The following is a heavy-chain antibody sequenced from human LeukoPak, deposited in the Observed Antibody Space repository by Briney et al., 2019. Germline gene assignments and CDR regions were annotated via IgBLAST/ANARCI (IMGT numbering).Heavy chain of an antibody. CDR1: GFFFSSYG. D-gene: IGHD3-22*01. CDR2: IYYDGSNK. CDR3: ARDTFYSSGEYGLDV. V-gene: IGHV3-33*01. Sequence: GGSLRLSCAASGFFFSSYGMHWVRQAPGKRLEWVAVIYYDGSNKYYADSVRGRFTISRDNSRNTLLLQMNSLRAEDTAVYYCARDTFYSSGEYGLDVWGQGTTVTVSS. J-gene: IGHJ6*02.